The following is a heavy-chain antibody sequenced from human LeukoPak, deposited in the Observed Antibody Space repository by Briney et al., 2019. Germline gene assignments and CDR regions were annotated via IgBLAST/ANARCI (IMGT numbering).Heavy chain of an antibody. CDR1: GGSTSSSNYY. J-gene: IGHJ4*02. CDR3: ARLGAGPTYYDFWSGYSSFYFDY. CDR2: IHYSGNT. Sequence: RASETLSLTCTVSGGSTSSSNYYWGWIRQPPGKGLEWIGGIHYSGNTYYNPSLKSRVTISVDTSKNQFSLKLSSVTAADTAVYYCARLGAGPTYYDFWSGYSSFYFDYWAREPWSPSPQ. V-gene: IGHV4-39*01. D-gene: IGHD3-3*01.